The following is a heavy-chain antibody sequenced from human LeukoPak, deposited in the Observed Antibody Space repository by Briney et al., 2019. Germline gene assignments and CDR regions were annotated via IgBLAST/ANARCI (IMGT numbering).Heavy chain of an antibody. CDR3: ARYGIRYSGYDIDY. D-gene: IGHD5-12*01. V-gene: IGHV3-30-3*01. Sequence: GRSLRLSCAASGFTFSSYAMHWVRQAPGKGLEWVAVISYDGSNKYYADSVNGRFTISRDNSKNTLYLQMNSLRAEDTAVYYCARYGIRYSGYDIDYWGQGTLVTVSS. J-gene: IGHJ4*02. CDR2: ISYDGSNK. CDR1: GFTFSSYA.